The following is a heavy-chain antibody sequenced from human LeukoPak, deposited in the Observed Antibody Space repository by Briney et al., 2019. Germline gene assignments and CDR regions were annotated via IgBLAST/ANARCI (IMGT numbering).Heavy chain of an antibody. CDR1: GFSLSTSGMR. V-gene: IGHV2-70*04. CDR2: IDWDDDK. CDR3: ARYDSSGYWFDY. Sequence: SGPALVKPTQTLTLTRTFSGFSLSTSGMRVSWIRQPPGKALEWLARIDWDDDKFYSTSLKTRLTISKDTSKNQVVLTMTNMDPVDTATYYCARYDSSGYWFDYWGQGTLVTVSS. J-gene: IGHJ4*02. D-gene: IGHD3-22*01.